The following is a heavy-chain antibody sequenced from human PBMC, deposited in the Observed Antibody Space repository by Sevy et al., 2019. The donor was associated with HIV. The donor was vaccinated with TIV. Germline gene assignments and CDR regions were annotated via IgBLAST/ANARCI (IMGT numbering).Heavy chain of an antibody. Sequence: GGSLRLSCAASGFTFSSYSMKWVRQAPGKGLEWVSSISSSSSYIYYADSVKGRFTISRDNAKNSLYLQMNSLRAEDTAVYYCARGNHYGDNDYWGQGTMVTVSS. D-gene: IGHD4-17*01. CDR2: ISSSSSYI. CDR3: ARGNHYGDNDY. V-gene: IGHV3-21*01. J-gene: IGHJ4*02. CDR1: GFTFSSYS.